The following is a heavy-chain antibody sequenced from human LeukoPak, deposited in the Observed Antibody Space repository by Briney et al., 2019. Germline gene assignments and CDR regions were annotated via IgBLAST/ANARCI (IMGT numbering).Heavy chain of an antibody. Sequence: ASVKVSCKASGYTFTGYYMHWVRQAPGHGLEWMGRLNPNSGGTNYAQKFQGRVTMTRDTSSSTAYMELSRLRSDDTAVYYGARDPGVIHGDYWGQGTLVTVSS. CDR2: LNPNSGGT. V-gene: IGHV1-2*06. CDR3: ARDPGVIHGDY. J-gene: IGHJ4*02. CDR1: GYTFTGYY. D-gene: IGHD2-21*01.